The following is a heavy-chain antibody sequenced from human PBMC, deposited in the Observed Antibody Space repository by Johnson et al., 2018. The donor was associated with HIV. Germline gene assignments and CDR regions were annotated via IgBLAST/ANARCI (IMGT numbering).Heavy chain of an antibody. CDR3: AKSTQASIFRESGPYGAFDI. CDR1: GFTFSSYA. D-gene: IGHD3-3*02. V-gene: IGHV3-30*04. CDR2: ISYDGSNK. J-gene: IGHJ3*02. Sequence: QMLLVESGGGVVQPGRSLRLSCAASGFTFSSYAMHWVRQAPGKGLEWVAVISYDGSNKYYADSVKGRFTISRDNSKKTLYVQMNSLRVEDTAVYYCAKSTQASIFRESGPYGAFDIWGQGTMVTVSS.